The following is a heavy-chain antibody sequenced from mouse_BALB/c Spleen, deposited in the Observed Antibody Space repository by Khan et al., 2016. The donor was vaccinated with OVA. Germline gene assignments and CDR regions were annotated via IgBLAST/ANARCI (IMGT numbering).Heavy chain of an antibody. CDR1: GYTFSSYW. J-gene: IGHJ4*01. V-gene: IGHV1-9*01. CDR2: ILPGRGNS. D-gene: IGHD4-1*01. Sequence: QVQLQQSGAELMKSGASVKISCKATGYTFSSYWIEWVKQRPGHGLEWIGEILPGRGNSNYNEKFKDKATFTADTSSNIAYMQLSSLTSEDSAVYYCAGGAGTTYGMDYWGQGTSVTVSS. CDR3: AGGAGTTYGMDY.